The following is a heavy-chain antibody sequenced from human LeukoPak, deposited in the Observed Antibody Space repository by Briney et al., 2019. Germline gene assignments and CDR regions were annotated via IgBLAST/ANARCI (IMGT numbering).Heavy chain of an antibody. CDR2: ISYDGGNK. CDR1: GFTFSSYA. V-gene: IGHV3-30-3*01. CDR3: ARDPSSDYVMDY. Sequence: PGGSLRLSCAASGFTFSSYAMHWVRQAPGKGLEWVAVISYDGGNKYYADSVKGRFTISRDNSKNTLYLQMNSLRAEDTAVYYCARDPSSDYVMDYWGQGTLVTVSS. J-gene: IGHJ4*02. D-gene: IGHD4-17*01.